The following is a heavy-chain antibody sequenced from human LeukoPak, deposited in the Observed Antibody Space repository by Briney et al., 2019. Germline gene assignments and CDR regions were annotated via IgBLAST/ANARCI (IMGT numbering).Heavy chain of an antibody. CDR3: ARDTGGGIVVVPAAGKFDY. J-gene: IGHJ4*02. CDR1: GGSISSSSYY. Sequence: PSETLSLTCTVSGGSISSSSYYWGWIRQPPGKGLEWIGSIYYSGSTYYNPSLKSRVTISVDTSKNQFSLKLSSVTAADTAVYYCARDTGGGIVVVPAAGKFDYWGQGTLVTVSS. V-gene: IGHV4-39*07. D-gene: IGHD2-2*01. CDR2: IYYSGST.